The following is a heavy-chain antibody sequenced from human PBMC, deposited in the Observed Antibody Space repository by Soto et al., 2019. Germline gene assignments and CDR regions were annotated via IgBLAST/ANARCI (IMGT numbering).Heavy chain of an antibody. J-gene: IGHJ4*02. CDR3: ARPPFGISGYYFYFDY. CDR2: ISHDGSNK. CDR1: GFTFSSYA. Sequence: QVQLVESGGGVVQPGRSLRLSCAASGFTFSSYAMHWVRQAPGKGLEWVAVISHDGSNKYYADSVKGRFTISRDNSKNTLYLQMNSLRAEETAVYYCARPPFGISGYYFYFDYWGQGTLVTVSS. D-gene: IGHD3-22*01. V-gene: IGHV3-30-3*01.